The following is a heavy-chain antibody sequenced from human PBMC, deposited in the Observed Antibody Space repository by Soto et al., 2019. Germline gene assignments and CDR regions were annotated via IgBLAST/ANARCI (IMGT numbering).Heavy chain of an antibody. Sequence: SQILCLTCTVSGGSIRSGGYYWSWIRQHPGKGLEWIGYIYYSGSTYYNPSLKSRVTISVDTSKNQFSLKLSSVTAADTAVYYCARSFRATVTAFDYWRQRTLVTVFS. V-gene: IGHV4-31*03. CDR2: IYYSGST. J-gene: IGHJ4*02. CDR3: ARSFRATVTAFDY. D-gene: IGHD5-18*01. CDR1: GGSIRSGGYY.